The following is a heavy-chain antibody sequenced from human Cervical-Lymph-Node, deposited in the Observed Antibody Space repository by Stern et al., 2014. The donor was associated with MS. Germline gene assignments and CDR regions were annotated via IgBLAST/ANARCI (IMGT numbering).Heavy chain of an antibody. J-gene: IGHJ4*02. CDR3: GRDRRD. CDR1: ADTFSSYI. Sequence: QVQLVQSGTEMKTPGSSAKVSCKVSADTFSSYIFIWVRQAPGQGLECMAEVIPVLGRISYAHEFQGRVAITADRSTTTVYMEISNLTVEDTAMYYCGRDRRDWGQGTLISVS. CDR2: VIPVLGRI. V-gene: IGHV1-69*06.